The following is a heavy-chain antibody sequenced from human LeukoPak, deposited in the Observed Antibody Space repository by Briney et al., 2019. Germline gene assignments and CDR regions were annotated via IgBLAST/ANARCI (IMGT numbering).Heavy chain of an antibody. J-gene: IGHJ6*02. Sequence: SETLSLTCAVSGGSISSGGYSWSWIRQPPGKGLEWIGYIYHSGSTYYNPSLKSRVTISVDRSKNQFSLKLSSVTAADTAVYYCARGLYEYGMDVWGQGTTVTVSS. V-gene: IGHV4-30-2*01. CDR2: IYHSGST. CDR3: ARGLYEYGMDV. D-gene: IGHD2-2*02. CDR1: GGSISSGGYS.